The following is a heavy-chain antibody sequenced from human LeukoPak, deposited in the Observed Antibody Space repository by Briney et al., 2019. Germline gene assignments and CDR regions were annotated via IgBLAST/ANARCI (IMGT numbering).Heavy chain of an antibody. CDR2: ISYDGSNK. J-gene: IGHJ4*02. Sequence: GGSLRLACAASGFTFSSYGMHWVRQAPGKGLEWVAVISYDGSNKYYADSVKGRFTISRDNSKNTLYLQMNSLRAEDTAVYYCAKGLWYYYDSSGYVDYWGQGTLVTVSS. D-gene: IGHD3-22*01. V-gene: IGHV3-30*18. CDR1: GFTFSSYG. CDR3: AKGLWYYYDSSGYVDY.